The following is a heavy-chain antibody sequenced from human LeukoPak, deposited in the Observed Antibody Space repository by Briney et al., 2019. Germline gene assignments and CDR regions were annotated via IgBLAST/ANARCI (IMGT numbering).Heavy chain of an antibody. CDR3: ARDPPPTVLPLGYFDL. J-gene: IGHJ2*01. D-gene: IGHD4-17*01. CDR1: GGSISSYY. CDR2: TYYSGST. Sequence: SETLSLTCTVSGGSISSYYWSWIRQPPGKGLEWIGYTYYSGSTNYNPSLKSRVTISVDTSKNQFSLKLSSVTAADTAVYYCARDPPPTVLPLGYFDLWGRGTLVTVSS. V-gene: IGHV4-59*01.